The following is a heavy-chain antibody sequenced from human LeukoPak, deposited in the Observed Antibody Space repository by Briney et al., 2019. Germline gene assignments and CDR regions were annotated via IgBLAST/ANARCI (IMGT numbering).Heavy chain of an antibody. D-gene: IGHD3-10*01. CDR1: GFTFGDYG. CDR3: TRLPLWFGQLSYHESDY. Sequence: GGSLRLSCTASGFTFGDYGMSWFRQAPGKGLEWVSFIRSKTHGETTDYAASVKGRFTISRDDSKSIAYLQMNSLKTEDTAVYYCTRLPLWFGQLSYHESDYWGQGTLVTVSS. J-gene: IGHJ4*02. V-gene: IGHV3-49*03. CDR2: IRSKTHGETT.